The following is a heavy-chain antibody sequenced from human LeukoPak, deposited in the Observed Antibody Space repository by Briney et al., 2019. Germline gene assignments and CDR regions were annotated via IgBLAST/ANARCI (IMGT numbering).Heavy chain of an antibody. V-gene: IGHV4-4*07. D-gene: IGHD4-11*01. CDR1: GGSISSYY. CDR3: AREINIATVGGRYFDY. J-gene: IGHJ4*02. Sequence: PSETLSLTCTVSGGSISSYYWSWIRQPAGEGLEWIGRVYSSGATNYNPSLRSRVTMSVDTSKNQFSLRLTSVTAADTAVFYCAREINIATVGGRYFDYWGQGTLVTVSS. CDR2: VYSSGAT.